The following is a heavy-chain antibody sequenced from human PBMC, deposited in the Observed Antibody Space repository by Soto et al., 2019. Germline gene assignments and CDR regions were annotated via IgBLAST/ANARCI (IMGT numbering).Heavy chain of an antibody. V-gene: IGHV4-59*01. CDR1: GGSISSYY. CDR3: ARDLGLSPIWGSYRASPSGTLGAFDI. Sequence: NPSETLSLTCTVSGGSISSYYWSWIRQPPGKGLEWIGYIYYSGSTNYNPSLKSRVTISVDTSKNQFSLKLSSVTAADTAVYYCARDLGLSPIWGSYRASPSGTLGAFDIWGQGTMVTVSS. J-gene: IGHJ3*02. CDR2: IYYSGST. D-gene: IGHD3-16*02.